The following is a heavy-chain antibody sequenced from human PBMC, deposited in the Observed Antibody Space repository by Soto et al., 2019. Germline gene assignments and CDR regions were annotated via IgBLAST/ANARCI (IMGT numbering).Heavy chain of an antibody. CDR2: LSDDGSKI. Sequence: QVQLVESGGGVVQPGRSLRLSCAASGFTFSTYGMYWVRQAPGKGLEWVAVLSDDGSKIYYADSVKGRFTISRDNSKNTLYLQINSLRAEDTAVYYCAKDQTQAFDIWGQGTMVTVSS. V-gene: IGHV3-30*18. CDR3: AKDQTQAFDI. CDR1: GFTFSTYG. J-gene: IGHJ3*02.